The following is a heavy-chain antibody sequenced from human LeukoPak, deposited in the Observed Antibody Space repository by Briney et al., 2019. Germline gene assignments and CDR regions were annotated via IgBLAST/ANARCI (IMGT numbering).Heavy chain of an antibody. CDR2: INPNSGGT. D-gene: IGHD3-16*01. CDR1: GGTFSSYA. V-gene: IGHV1-2*02. J-gene: IGHJ4*02. Sequence: ASVKVSCKASGGTFSSYAISWVRQAPGQGLEWMGWINPNSGGTNYAQKFQGRVTMTRDTSISTAYMELSRLRSDDTAVYYCARAQAYYDYGRGFDYWGQGTLVTVSS. CDR3: ARAQAYYDYGRGFDY.